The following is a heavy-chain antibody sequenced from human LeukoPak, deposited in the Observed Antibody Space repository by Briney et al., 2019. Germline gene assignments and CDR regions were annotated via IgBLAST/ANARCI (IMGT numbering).Heavy chain of an antibody. CDR3: AKVLRIAVAGAFDY. D-gene: IGHD6-19*01. J-gene: IGHJ4*02. Sequence: PGGSLRLSCAASGFTFSSYAMSWVRQAPGKGLEWVSAISGSGGSTYYADSVKGRFTISRDNSKNTLYQQMNSLRAEDTAVYYCAKVLRIAVAGAFDYWGQGTLVTVSS. CDR1: GFTFSSYA. CDR2: ISGSGGST. V-gene: IGHV3-23*01.